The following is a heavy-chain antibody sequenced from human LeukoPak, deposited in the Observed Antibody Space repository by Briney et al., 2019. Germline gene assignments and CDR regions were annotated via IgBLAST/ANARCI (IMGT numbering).Heavy chain of an antibody. V-gene: IGHV1-18*01. J-gene: IGHJ4*02. Sequence: ASVKVSCKASGYTFTSYGISWERQAPGQGLEWMGWISAYNGNTNYAQKLQGRVTMTTDTSTSTAYMELRSLRSDDTAVHYCARSPYYDSSGYSLDYFDYWGQGTLVTVSS. CDR1: GYTFTSYG. D-gene: IGHD3-22*01. CDR3: ARSPYYDSSGYSLDYFDY. CDR2: ISAYNGNT.